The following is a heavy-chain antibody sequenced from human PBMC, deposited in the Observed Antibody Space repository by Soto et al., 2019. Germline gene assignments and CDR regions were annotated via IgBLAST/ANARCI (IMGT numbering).Heavy chain of an antibody. J-gene: IGHJ4*02. CDR2: IYYSGST. CDR3: ARSRAARHVDY. Sequence: PSETLSLTCTVSGGSISSGGYYWSWIRQHPGKGLEWIGYIYYSGSTYYNPSLKSRVTISVDTSKNQFSLKLSSVTAADTAVYYCARSRAARHVDYWGQGTWSPSPQ. V-gene: IGHV4-31*03. CDR1: GGSISSGGYY. D-gene: IGHD6-6*01.